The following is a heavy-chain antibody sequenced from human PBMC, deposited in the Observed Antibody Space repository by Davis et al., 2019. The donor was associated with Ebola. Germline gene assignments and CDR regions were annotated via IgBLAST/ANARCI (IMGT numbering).Heavy chain of an antibody. CDR1: GFLFSSYV. V-gene: IGHV3-23*01. J-gene: IGHJ4*02. Sequence: PGGSLRLSCAASGFLFSSYVMSWVRQAPGRGLEWVSSISASGGATFYADSVKGRIVMSRDNSNDTLYLRMNSLRAEDTAIYYCAKDLTSYYGSGDFFDYWGQGILVTVSS. CDR2: ISASGGAT. CDR3: AKDLTSYYGSGDFFDY. D-gene: IGHD3-10*01.